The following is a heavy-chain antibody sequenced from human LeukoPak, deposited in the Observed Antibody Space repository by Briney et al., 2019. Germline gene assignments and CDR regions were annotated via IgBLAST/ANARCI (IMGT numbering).Heavy chain of an antibody. D-gene: IGHD3-22*01. CDR3: VRDRGNYDSSGYYWN. CDR1: GYTFTGYY. J-gene: IGHJ4*02. CDR2: INPNSGGT. Sequence: ASVKVSCKASGYTFTGYYMHWVRQAPGQGLEWMGWINPNSGGTNYAQKFQGRVTMTRDTSISTAYMELSRLRSDDTAVYYCVRDRGNYDSSGYYWNWGQGTLVTVSS. V-gene: IGHV1-2*02.